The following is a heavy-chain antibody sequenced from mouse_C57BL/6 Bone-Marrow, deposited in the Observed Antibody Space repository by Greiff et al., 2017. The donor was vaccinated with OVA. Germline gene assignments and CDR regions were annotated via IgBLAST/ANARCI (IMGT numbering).Heavy chain of an antibody. CDR2: IWWDDDK. CDR3: ARMECYWTLTY. V-gene: IGHV8-8*01. Sequence: QVQLKESGPGILPPSQTLSLTCSFSGFSLSTFGMGVCWIRPPSGKGLEWLAHIWWDDDKYYNPALKSRLTISKDTSKNQVFLKIANVDTADTATYYCARMECYWTLTYWGQGTTLTVSS. D-gene: IGHD1-1*01. CDR1: GFSLSTFGMG. J-gene: IGHJ2*01.